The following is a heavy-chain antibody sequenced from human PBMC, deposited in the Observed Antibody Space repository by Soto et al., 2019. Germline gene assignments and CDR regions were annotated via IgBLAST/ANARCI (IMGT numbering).Heavy chain of an antibody. CDR2: IQFDGSIT. D-gene: IGHD3-22*01. CDR3: ARGQFDDSSGGFDY. V-gene: IGHV3-30*03. J-gene: IGHJ4*02. Sequence: PGGSLRLSCAASGFTFSSYWMHWVRQAPGKGLEWVATIQFDGSITYYSDSVKGRFTISRDKSKNTLHLQMNSLRAEDTAVYYCARGQFDDSSGGFDYWGQGTLVTVSS. CDR1: GFTFSSYW.